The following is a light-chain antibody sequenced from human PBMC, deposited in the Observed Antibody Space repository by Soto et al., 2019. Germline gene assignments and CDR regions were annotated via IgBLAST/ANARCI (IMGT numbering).Light chain of an antibody. J-gene: IGKJ2*01. Sequence: EIVLTQSPGTMSLSQGERATLSCRASQSVSSSYLAWYKQKPGQAPRVLIYDAYSRATGIPDRFSGSGSVPEFTLTIGRLEPEDFEMYYCQQYGSSAYTFGQVTKLEIK. CDR1: QSVSSSY. CDR2: DAY. V-gene: IGKV3-20*01. CDR3: QQYGSSAYT.